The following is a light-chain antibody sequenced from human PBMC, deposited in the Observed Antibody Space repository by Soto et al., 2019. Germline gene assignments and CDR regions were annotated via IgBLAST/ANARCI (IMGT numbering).Light chain of an antibody. CDR3: QQRSKWRT. CDR2: DAS. CDR1: KSVSNNY. V-gene: IGKV3-11*01. Sequence: IVFSQSPCSVSLPQGERATLSCRASKSVSNNYFAWYQQQPGQAPRLLIYDASKRATGIPARFSGSGFGTDFTLTISSLEPEDFAVYYCQQRSKWRTFGQGTKVDIK. J-gene: IGKJ1*01.